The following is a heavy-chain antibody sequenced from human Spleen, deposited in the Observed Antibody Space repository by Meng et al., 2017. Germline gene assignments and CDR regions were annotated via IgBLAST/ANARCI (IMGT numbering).Heavy chain of an antibody. CDR1: GYTFTSYA. V-gene: IGHV7-4-1*02. CDR3: ARDPRLVVPEGSFDY. J-gene: IGHJ4*02. Sequence: QVHLVTSVSELKKPGGSVKVSCKASGYTFTSYAMNWVRQAPGQGLEWMGWINTNTGNPTYAQGFTGRFVFSLDTSVSTAYLQISSLKAEDTAVYYCARDPRLVVPEGSFDYWGQGTLVTVSS. D-gene: IGHD2-2*01. CDR2: INTNTGNP.